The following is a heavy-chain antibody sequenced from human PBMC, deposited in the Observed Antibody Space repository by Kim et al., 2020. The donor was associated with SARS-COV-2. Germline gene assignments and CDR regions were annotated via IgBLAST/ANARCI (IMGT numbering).Heavy chain of an antibody. J-gene: IGHJ4*02. CDR3: TRSRSGGYDY. V-gene: IGHV3-73*01. D-gene: IGHD1-26*01. Sequence: GGSLRLSCAASGFTFSGSAMHWVRQAPGKGLEWVGRIRSKANSYASAYAATGRCRFTSARDESKNTAYLQRNSLKTAATAVYYCTRSRSGGYDYWGQGTLVTVSS. CDR2: IRSKANSYAS. CDR1: GFTFSGSA.